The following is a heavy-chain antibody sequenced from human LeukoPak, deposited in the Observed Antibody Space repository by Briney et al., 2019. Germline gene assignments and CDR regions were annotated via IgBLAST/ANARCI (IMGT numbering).Heavy chain of an antibody. Sequence: PGGSLRLSCAASGFTFSSYAMSWVRQAPGKGLECISGFSGSGGSTYYADSVKGRFTISRDNSKNTLYLQMNSLRAEDTAVYYCARVVSSSWYYYYYYMDVWDKGTTVTVSS. J-gene: IGHJ6*03. D-gene: IGHD6-13*01. CDR3: ARVVSSSWYYYYYYMDV. CDR1: GFTFSSYA. CDR2: FSGSGGST. V-gene: IGHV3-23*01.